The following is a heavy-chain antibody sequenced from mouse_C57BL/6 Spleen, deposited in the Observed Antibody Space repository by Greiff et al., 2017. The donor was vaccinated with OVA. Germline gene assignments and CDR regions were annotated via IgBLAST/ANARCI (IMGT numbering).Heavy chain of an antibody. J-gene: IGHJ4*01. Sequence: EVQLQESGGGLVQPGGSLKLSCAASGFTFSDYYMYWVRQTPEKRLEWVAYISNGGGSTYYPDTVKGRFTISRDNAKNTLYLQMSRLKSEDTAMYYCARLFDYGDYYAMDYWGQGTSVTVSS. D-gene: IGHD2-4*01. CDR2: ISNGGGST. V-gene: IGHV5-12*01. CDR1: GFTFSDYY. CDR3: ARLFDYGDYYAMDY.